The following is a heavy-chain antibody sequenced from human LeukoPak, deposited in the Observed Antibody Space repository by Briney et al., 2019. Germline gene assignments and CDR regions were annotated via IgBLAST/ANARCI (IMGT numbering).Heavy chain of an antibody. CDR1: GYSISSGYY. D-gene: IGHD5-18*01. CDR2: IYHSGST. J-gene: IGHJ3*02. CDR3: ASLIGYSYGYDAFDI. V-gene: IGHV4-38-2*02. Sequence: SETLSLTCTVSGYSISSGYYWGWIRQPPGKGLEWIGSIYHSGSTYYNPSLKSRVTISVDTSKNQFSLKLSSVTAADTAVYYCASLIGYSYGYDAFDIWGQGTMVTVSS.